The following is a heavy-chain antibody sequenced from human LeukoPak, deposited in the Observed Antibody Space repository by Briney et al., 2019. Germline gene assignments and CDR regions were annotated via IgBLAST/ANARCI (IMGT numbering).Heavy chain of an antibody. D-gene: IGHD2-21*02. CDR3: ARGPYCGGDCYLYYMDV. V-gene: IGHV3-21*01. Sequence: GGSLRLSCAASGFTFSSYEMNWVRQAPGKGLEWVSSISSSSSYIYYADSVKGRFTISRDNAKNSLYLQMNSLRAEDTAVYYCARGPYCGGDCYLYYMDVWGKGTTVTISS. CDR1: GFTFSSYE. CDR2: ISSSSSYI. J-gene: IGHJ6*03.